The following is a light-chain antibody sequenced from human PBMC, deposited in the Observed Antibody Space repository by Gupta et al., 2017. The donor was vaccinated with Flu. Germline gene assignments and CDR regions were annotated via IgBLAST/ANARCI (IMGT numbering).Light chain of an antibody. Sequence: QSVLTQPPSVSGAPGQTVSISSTGGSSNNGAGYDVHWYQKLPGTAPKLLIYANNNRPSGVPDRFSGSKSAASASLAITGLKAEDEADFYCQSYDDSLIAYVFGTGTKVTVL. V-gene: IGLV1-40*01. CDR1: SSNNGAGYD. CDR3: QSYDDSLIAYV. CDR2: ANN. J-gene: IGLJ1*01.